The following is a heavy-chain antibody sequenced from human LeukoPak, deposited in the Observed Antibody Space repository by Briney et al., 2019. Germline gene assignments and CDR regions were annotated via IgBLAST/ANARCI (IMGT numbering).Heavy chain of an antibody. V-gene: IGHV1-8*01. CDR2: MSPNSGDT. Sequence: ASVKVSCKASGYTFTNYDINWVRQAAGQGPEWMGWMSPNSGDTGYAQDFQGRVTMTRNTSISAAYMELSSLRSDDTAVYYCARGGSRTPGGYYYYYMDVWGKGTKVTVSS. J-gene: IGHJ6*03. CDR3: ARGGSRTPGGYYYYYMDV. CDR1: GYTFTNYD. D-gene: IGHD1-1*01.